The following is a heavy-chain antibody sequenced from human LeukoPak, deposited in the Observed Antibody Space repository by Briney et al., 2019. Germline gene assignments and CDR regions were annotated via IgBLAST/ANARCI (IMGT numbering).Heavy chain of an antibody. Sequence: SGGSLRLSCAASGFTFNSYGMHWVRQAPGKGLEWVAYIRYDANEKFYADSVKGRFTISRDNAKNSLYLQMNSLRAEDTALYYCARGGHMVRGVKPYNWFDPWGQGTLVTVSS. D-gene: IGHD3-10*01. CDR2: IRYDANEK. V-gene: IGHV3-30*02. CDR3: ARGGHMVRGVKPYNWFDP. CDR1: GFTFNSYG. J-gene: IGHJ5*02.